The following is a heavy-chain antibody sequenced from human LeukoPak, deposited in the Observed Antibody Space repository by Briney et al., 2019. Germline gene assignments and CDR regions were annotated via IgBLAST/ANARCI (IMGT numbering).Heavy chain of an antibody. V-gene: IGHV4-30-4*01. D-gene: IGHD2-21*01. CDR2: IYSSGRT. Sequence: SGTLSLTCTVSGGSISSDDYYWSWLRQPPGKGLEWIGYIYSSGRTFYNPSLESRVTISVDTSKNQFSLKLSSVTAADTAVYYCARGGAYYPWGQGTLVTVSS. J-gene: IGHJ5*02. CDR1: GGSISSDDYY. CDR3: ARGGAYYP.